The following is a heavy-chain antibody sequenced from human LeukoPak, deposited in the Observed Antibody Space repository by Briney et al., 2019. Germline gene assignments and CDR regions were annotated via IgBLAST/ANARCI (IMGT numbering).Heavy chain of an antibody. Sequence: SETLSLTCAVYGGSFSGYYWSWIRQPPGKGLEWIGETNHSGSTNYNPSLKSRVTISVDTSKNQFSLKLSSVTAADTAVYYCAREPRPYNAWFDYWGQGTLVTVSS. J-gene: IGHJ4*02. CDR2: TNHSGST. CDR3: AREPRPYNAWFDY. CDR1: GGSFSGYY. D-gene: IGHD5-24*01. V-gene: IGHV4-34*01.